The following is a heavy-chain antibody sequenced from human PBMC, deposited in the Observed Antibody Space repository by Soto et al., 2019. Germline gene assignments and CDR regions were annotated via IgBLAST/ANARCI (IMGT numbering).Heavy chain of an antibody. J-gene: IGHJ4*02. CDR1: GFTFSSYA. V-gene: IGHV3-23*01. CDR2: IRASGGST. D-gene: IGHD5-12*01. CDR3: AKGGYTSPFDY. Sequence: EVQLLESGGGLVQPGGSLRLSCVASGFTFSSYAMTWVRQAPGKGLEWVSTIRASGGSTFYADSLKGRFTISRDNSMNTLFLHMHSLRAEDTAMYYCAKGGYTSPFDYWGLGTLVTVSS.